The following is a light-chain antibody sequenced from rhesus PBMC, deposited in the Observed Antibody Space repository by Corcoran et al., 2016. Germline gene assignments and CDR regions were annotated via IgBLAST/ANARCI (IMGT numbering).Light chain of an antibody. CDR3: QHGYGTPFT. Sequence: DIQMTQSPSSLSAPGGDRGTITCRASENVNNYLTWYQQNPGKAPKLLTYKASTFQIGVPSRISGRGSGTDYTFTISSLPPEDVATYYCQHGYGTPFTFGPGTKLDIE. V-gene: IGKV1-74*01. CDR1: ENVNNY. CDR2: KAS. J-gene: IGKJ3*01.